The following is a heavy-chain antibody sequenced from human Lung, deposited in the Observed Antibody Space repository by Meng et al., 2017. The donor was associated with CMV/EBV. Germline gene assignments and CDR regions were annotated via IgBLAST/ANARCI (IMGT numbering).Heavy chain of an antibody. Sequence: SCAASGFTFDDYAMHWVRQAPGKGLEWVSGITWNSGSIGYADSVKGRFTISRDNAKNSLYLQMNSLRAEDTALYYCAKDIHYGIAVVPAANNYGGGMDVXGQGXTVTVSS. CDR3: AKDIHYGIAVVPAANNYGGGMDV. CDR1: GFTFDDYA. CDR2: ITWNSGSI. D-gene: IGHD2-2*01. J-gene: IGHJ6*02. V-gene: IGHV3-9*01.